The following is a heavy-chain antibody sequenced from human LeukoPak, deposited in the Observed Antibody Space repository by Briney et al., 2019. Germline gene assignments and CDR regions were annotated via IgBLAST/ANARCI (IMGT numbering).Heavy chain of an antibody. CDR2: IHHSGTT. V-gene: IGHV4-38-2*01. CDR1: GYSMSTGYF. J-gene: IGHJ5*02. D-gene: IGHD3-22*01. Sequence: KPSETLSLTCAVSGYSMSTGYFWGWIRQPPGKGGGGFGGIHHSGTTYYNPSLKSRVTISVDTSKNQFSLKLTSVTAADTAVYYCARSGSDYYDSSGYYNWFDPWGQGTLVTVSS. CDR3: ARSGSDYYDSSGYYNWFDP.